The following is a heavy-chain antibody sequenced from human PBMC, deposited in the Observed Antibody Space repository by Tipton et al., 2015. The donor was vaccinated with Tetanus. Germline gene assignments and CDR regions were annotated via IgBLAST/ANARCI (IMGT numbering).Heavy chain of an antibody. CDR3: AKAHHEANYYYYGMDV. J-gene: IGHJ6*02. CDR2: IWFDGTNE. CDR1: GFTFSSYG. Sequence: SLRLSCAASGFTFSSYGMHWVRQPPGKGLEWVAVIWFDGTNEHYADSVKGRLTISRDNSKNTLYLQMDSLRAEDTAVYYCAKAHHEANYYYYGMDVWGQGTTVTVSS. V-gene: IGHV3-33*06.